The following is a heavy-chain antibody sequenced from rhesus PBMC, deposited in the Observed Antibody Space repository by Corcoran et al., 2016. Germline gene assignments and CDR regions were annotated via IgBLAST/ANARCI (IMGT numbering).Heavy chain of an antibody. J-gene: IGHJ4*01. V-gene: IGHV4S12*01. D-gene: IGHD3-3*01. CDR3: ARGRYYNIWTGYYDY. Sequence: QVKLQESGPGLVKPLETLSLTCAVSGGSISGGYYYWSWIRQPPGKGLGWFGGFSSSSGNTYTNPSLKSRFTISKDMSKNQISLKLSSVTAADTAVYYCARGRYYNIWTGYYDYWGQGVLVTVSS. CDR1: GGSISGGYYY. CDR2: FSSSSGNT.